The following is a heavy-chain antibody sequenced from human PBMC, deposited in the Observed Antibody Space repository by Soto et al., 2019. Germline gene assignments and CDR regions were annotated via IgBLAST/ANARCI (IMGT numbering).Heavy chain of an antibody. CDR2: IIPSGGST. D-gene: IGHD4-17*01. CDR1: GYTFTSYY. V-gene: IGHV1-46*01. CDR3: ARHDYGGNSIDY. Sequence: QVQLVQSGAEVKKPGASVKVSCKASGYTFTSYYMHWVRQAPGQGLEWMGIIIPSGGSTSYAQKFQGRVTMTRDTSTSTVYMELSSLRSEDTAVYYCARHDYGGNSIDYWGQGTLVTVSS. J-gene: IGHJ4*02.